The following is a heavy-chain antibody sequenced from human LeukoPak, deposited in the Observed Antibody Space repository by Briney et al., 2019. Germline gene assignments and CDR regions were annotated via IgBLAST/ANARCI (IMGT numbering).Heavy chain of an antibody. CDR3: ARLAVAGTYYYYYMDV. D-gene: IGHD6-19*01. CDR1: GFTFSSYS. Sequence: GGSLRLSCAASGFTFSSYSMNWVRQAPGKGLEWVSSISSSSSYIYYADSVKGRFTISRDNAKNSLYLQMNSLRAEDTAVYYCARLAVAGTYYYYYMDVWGKGTTVTISS. V-gene: IGHV3-21*01. J-gene: IGHJ6*03. CDR2: ISSSSSYI.